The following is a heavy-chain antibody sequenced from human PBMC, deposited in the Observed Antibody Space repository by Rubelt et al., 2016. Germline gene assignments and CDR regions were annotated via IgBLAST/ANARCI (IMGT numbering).Heavy chain of an antibody. V-gene: IGHV3-33*08. CDR3: ARDVIPYYYYGMDV. D-gene: IGHD3-16*02. CDR1: GFTFSSYG. CDR2: IWYDGSNK. J-gene: IGHJ6*02. Sequence: VQLVESGGGLVQPGGSLRLSCAASGFTFSSYGMHWVRQAPGKGLEWVAVIWYDGSNKYYADYVKGRFTISRDNSKNTLYLQMNSLRAEDTAVYYCARDVIPYYYYGMDVWGQGTTVTVSS.